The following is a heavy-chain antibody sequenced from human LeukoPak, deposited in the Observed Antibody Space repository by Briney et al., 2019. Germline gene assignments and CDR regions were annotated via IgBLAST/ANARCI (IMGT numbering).Heavy chain of an antibody. CDR3: ARKLYYYGTSPAGWFGP. D-gene: IGHD3-22*01. Sequence: GGSLRLSCEVSGFIFSTYWMTWVRQAPGKGLEWVATIKQDGSDEYYVDSVKGRFTIFRDNAKNSLYLQMDGLRAEDTAVYHCARKLYYYGTSPAGWFGPWGQGTLVTVSS. CDR1: GFIFSTYW. CDR2: IKQDGSDE. V-gene: IGHV3-7*01. J-gene: IGHJ5*02.